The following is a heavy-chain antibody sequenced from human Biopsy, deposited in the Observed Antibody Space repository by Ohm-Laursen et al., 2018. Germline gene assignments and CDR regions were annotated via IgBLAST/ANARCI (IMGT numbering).Heavy chain of an antibody. V-gene: IGHV3-7*01. CDR2: INRDGSQS. CDR3: TRDTTYYAGTAYYDALDV. D-gene: IGHD2/OR15-2a*01. Sequence: GSLRLSCSASGFTFSTYRMTWVRQAPGKGLEWVANINRDGSQSNHADSVKGRFTTSRDNAKNSLYLQMNSLRAEDTAVYYCTRDTTYYAGTAYYDALDVWGQGTTVTVSS. J-gene: IGHJ3*01. CDR1: GFTFSTYR.